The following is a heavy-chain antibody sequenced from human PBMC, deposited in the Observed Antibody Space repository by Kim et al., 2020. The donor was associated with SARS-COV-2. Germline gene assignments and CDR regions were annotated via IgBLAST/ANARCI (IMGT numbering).Heavy chain of an antibody. CDR3: TTDGYYYGSGSYYKGIYYFDY. D-gene: IGHD3-10*01. V-gene: IGHV3-15*01. CDR2: IKSKTDGGTT. CDR1: GFTFSNAW. Sequence: GGSLRLSCAASGFTFSNAWMSWVRQAPGKGLEWVGRIKSKTDGGTTDYAAPVKGRFTISRDDSKNTLYLQMNSLKTEDTAVYYCTTDGYYYGSGSYYKGIYYFDYWGQGTLVTVSS. J-gene: IGHJ4*02.